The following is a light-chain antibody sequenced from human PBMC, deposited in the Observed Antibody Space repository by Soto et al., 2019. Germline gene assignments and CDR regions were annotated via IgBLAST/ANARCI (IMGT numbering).Light chain of an antibody. Sequence: EIVMTQSPATLSVSPGERATLSCRASQSVSSNLAWYQQKPGQAPRLLIYGASTRATGIPARFSGSGSGTEFTLTISSLQSEDFAVYYCQQYNNWPGXTFGPGTKVDIK. V-gene: IGKV3-15*01. CDR2: GAS. J-gene: IGKJ3*01. CDR3: QQYNNWPGXT. CDR1: QSVSSN.